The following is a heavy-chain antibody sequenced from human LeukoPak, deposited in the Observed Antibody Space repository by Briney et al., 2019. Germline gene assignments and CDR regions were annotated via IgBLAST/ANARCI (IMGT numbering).Heavy chain of an antibody. CDR3: ARGGRYGRPTAKLPDY. J-gene: IGHJ4*02. CDR2: INHSGST. CDR1: GGSFSAYY. D-gene: IGHD1-26*01. V-gene: IGHV4-34*01. Sequence: PSETLSLTCAVNGGSFSAYYWSWIRQPPGKGLEWIGEINHSGSTNYNPSLKSRVTISVDTSKKQFSVKLNSATAADTAVYYCARGGRYGRPTAKLPDYWGQGTLVTVSS.